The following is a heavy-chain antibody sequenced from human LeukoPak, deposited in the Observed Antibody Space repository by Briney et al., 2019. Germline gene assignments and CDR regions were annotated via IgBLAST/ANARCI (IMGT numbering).Heavy chain of an antibody. D-gene: IGHD6-6*01. V-gene: IGHV3-23*01. J-gene: IGHJ4*02. Sequence: SGGSLRLSCAASGFTFSNYAMNWVRQAPGKGLEWVSGISGSGGSTDYADSVKGRFTISRDKSKNTLYLQMNSLRAEDTAVYYCAGGIAARPIDDYWGQGTLVTVSS. CDR1: GFTFSNYA. CDR3: AGGIAARPIDDY. CDR2: ISGSGGST.